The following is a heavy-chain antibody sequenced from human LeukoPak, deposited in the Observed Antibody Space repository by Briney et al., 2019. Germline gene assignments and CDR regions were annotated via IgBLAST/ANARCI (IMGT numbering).Heavy chain of an antibody. CDR1: GFTFSSYS. V-gene: IGHV3-23*01. D-gene: IGHD5-24*01. CDR2: ISASGAST. Sequence: PGGSLRLSCAASGFTFSSYSMNWVRQAPGKGLEWVSLISASGASTYYADAVKGRFTISRDNSKNTLYVQMNSLRAEDTALYFCARAHGLDWGQGTLVTVSS. CDR3: ARAHGLD. J-gene: IGHJ4*02.